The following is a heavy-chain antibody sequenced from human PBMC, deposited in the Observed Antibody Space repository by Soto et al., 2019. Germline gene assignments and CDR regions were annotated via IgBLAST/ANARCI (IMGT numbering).Heavy chain of an antibody. CDR1: GITLNNYA. D-gene: IGHD4-17*01. V-gene: IGHV3-23*01. CDR3: ARRLTTETTVLDY. J-gene: IGHJ4*01. CDR2: INGGGVNT. Sequence: GGSLRLSCAAAGITLNNYAMSWVRQAPGKGLEWVSTINGGGVNTYYADPVRGRFTISRDNSRNMLYLQMNSLGAEGTAIYYCARRLTTETTVLDYWGHGTLVTVSS.